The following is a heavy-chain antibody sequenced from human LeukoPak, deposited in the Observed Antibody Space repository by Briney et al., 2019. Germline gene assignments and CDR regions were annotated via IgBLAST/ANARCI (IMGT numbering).Heavy chain of an antibody. D-gene: IGHD6-19*01. CDR1: GGSISSGDYY. J-gene: IGHJ6*03. CDR2: IYYSGST. V-gene: IGHV4-30-4*08. CDR3: ARDRRAVAGPPDHYYYYYMDV. Sequence: PSQTLSLTCTVSGGSISSGDYYWSWIRQPPGKGLEWIGYIYYSGSTYYNPSLKSRVTISVDTSKNQFSLKLSSVTAADTAVYYCARDRRAVAGPPDHYYYYYMDVWGKGTTVTVSS.